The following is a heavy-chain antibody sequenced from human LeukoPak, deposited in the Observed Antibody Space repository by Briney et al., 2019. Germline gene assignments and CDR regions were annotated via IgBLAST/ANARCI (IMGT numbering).Heavy chain of an antibody. CDR3: AREGSSGQDWYAFDI. V-gene: IGHV1-2*02. Sequence: GASVKVSCKASGFTFTGYYVQRVRQAPGQGLEWVGWMYFNSGATRYAPKFQGRVTMTRDTSISTAYMELSSLTPDDTAMYYCAREGSSGQDWYAFDIWGQETMVTVSS. CDR2: MYFNSGAT. D-gene: IGHD5-12*01. J-gene: IGHJ3*02. CDR1: GFTFTGYY.